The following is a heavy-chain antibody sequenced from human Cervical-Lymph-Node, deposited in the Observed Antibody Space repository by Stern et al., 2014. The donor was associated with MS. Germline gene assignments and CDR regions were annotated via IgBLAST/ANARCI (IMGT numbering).Heavy chain of an antibody. V-gene: IGHV1-69*06. J-gene: IGHJ4*02. CDR2: ILPMFATP. D-gene: IGHD1/OR15-1a*01. CDR3: ARVSRQQPWSYFDF. Sequence: QVQLVQSGTEVKKPGSSVKVSCKTSGGAFSTYAISWVRQAPGHGLEWMGSILPMFATPYYAQNFQGRVTITADKSTATAYMEVNNLRSEDTAIYYCARVSRQQPWSYFDFWGQGSLVTVSS. CDR1: GGAFSTYA.